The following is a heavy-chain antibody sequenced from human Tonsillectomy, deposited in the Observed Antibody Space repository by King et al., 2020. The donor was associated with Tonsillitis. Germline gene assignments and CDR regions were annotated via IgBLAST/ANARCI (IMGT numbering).Heavy chain of an antibody. V-gene: IGHV2-5*01. CDR1: GFSLSTSGVG. Sequence: TLKESGPTLVKPTQTLTLTCTFSGFSLSTSGVGVGWIRQPPGKALEWLALIYWNDDKGYSLSLKSRLTITKDTSKNQVVLTITNMDPVDTATYYCAHQGDILTGYDYWGQGTLVTVAS. CDR3: AHQGDILTGYDY. CDR2: IYWNDDK. J-gene: IGHJ4*02. D-gene: IGHD3-9*01.